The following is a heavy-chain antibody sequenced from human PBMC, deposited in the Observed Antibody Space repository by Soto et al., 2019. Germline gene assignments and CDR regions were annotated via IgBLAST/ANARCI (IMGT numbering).Heavy chain of an antibody. J-gene: IGHJ4*02. V-gene: IGHV1-2*02. D-gene: IGHD3-16*01. Sequence: QVQLVQSGAEVKKPGASVKVSCKASGYKFIGYYIHWVRQAPGQGLEWMGWINPDSGGAHYGEKFQGRVTMTIDTSITTAYMALSRLRSDDTDTAVYYCARDLGGTSSYLGYWGQGTLVTVSS. CDR3: ARDLGGTSSYLGY. CDR1: GYKFIGYY. CDR2: INPDSGGA.